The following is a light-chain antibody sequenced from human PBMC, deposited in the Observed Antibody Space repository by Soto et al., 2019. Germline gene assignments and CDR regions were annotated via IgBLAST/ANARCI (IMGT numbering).Light chain of an antibody. CDR1: QDIHNY. Sequence: AVLLTQSPSSFSASTGDRATITCRARQDIHNYLAGYQQVPGKAPKLLLYAASILQTGVPPRFSGSGSGTDFTLTIAGLQSEDFATDFCQHYYNYPWTFGQGTTVE. CDR3: QHYYNYPWT. J-gene: IGKJ1*01. CDR2: AAS. V-gene: IGKV1-8*01.